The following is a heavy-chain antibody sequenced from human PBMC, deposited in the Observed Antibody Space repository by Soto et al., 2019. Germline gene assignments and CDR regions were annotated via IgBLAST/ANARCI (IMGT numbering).Heavy chain of an antibody. CDR3: ARDQSFDRTYYYGIDV. Sequence: ASVKVSCKSSGYPFTHYGITWIRQARGQGLEWMGWISPFNGNTNYGQTLQGRVTLTTETSTSTVYMELRSLRSDDTAVYYCARDQSFDRTYYYGIDVSGQGTTVTVSS. CDR1: GYPFTHYG. CDR2: ISPFNGNT. J-gene: IGHJ6*02. V-gene: IGHV1-18*01. D-gene: IGHD3-16*01.